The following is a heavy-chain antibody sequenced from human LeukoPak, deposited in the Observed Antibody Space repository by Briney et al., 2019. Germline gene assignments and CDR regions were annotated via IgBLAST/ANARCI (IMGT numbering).Heavy chain of an antibody. D-gene: IGHD3-22*01. Sequence: PGGSLRLSCAASGFTFSSYGMHWVRQAPGKGLEWVAVISYDGSNKYYADSVKGRFTISRDNSKNTLYLQMNSLRAEDTAVYYCAKDPREYYDIPEIMDVWGQGTTVTVSS. V-gene: IGHV3-30*18. CDR1: GFTFSSYG. CDR2: ISYDGSNK. CDR3: AKDPREYYDIPEIMDV. J-gene: IGHJ6*02.